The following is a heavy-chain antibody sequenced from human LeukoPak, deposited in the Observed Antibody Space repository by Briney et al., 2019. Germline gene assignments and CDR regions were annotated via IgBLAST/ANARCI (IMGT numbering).Heavy chain of an antibody. Sequence: GGSLRLSCLASGLTFRSFGMHWVRQAPGTGLEWVALISYDGSNKNYADSVKGRFTISRDNSKNILYLQMNSLRVEDTAVYFCARGYGGNSAAFDIWGQGTMVTVSS. CDR3: ARGYGGNSAAFDI. J-gene: IGHJ3*02. CDR2: ISYDGSNK. V-gene: IGHV3-30*03. D-gene: IGHD4-23*01. CDR1: GLTFRSFG.